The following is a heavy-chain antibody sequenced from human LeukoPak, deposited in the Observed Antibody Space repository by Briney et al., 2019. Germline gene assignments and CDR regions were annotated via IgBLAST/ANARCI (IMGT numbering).Heavy chain of an antibody. J-gene: IGHJ4*02. CDR2: AYGDGGDK. CDR3: ATGSGHYYDH. CDR1: GFTFSRYG. V-gene: IGHV3-33*01. D-gene: IGHD3-22*01. Sequence: GGSLRLSCAASGFTFSRYGMHWVRQAPGKGLEWVAVAYGDGGDKYYADSVKGRFTISKDISQNTLYVQMNSLRAEDTAMNYCATGSGHYYDHWGQGTLVTVSS.